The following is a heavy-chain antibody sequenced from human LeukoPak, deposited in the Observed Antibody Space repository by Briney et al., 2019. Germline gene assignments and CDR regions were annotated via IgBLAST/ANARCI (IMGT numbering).Heavy chain of an antibody. CDR3: ARDHYGMDV. J-gene: IGHJ6*02. Sequence: GGCLRLSCAASGFTFSSYNMNWVRQAPGKGLEWVSSISSSSHYIYYADSVKGRFTISRDNAKNSLYVQMNSLRAEDTAVYYCARDHYGMDVWGQGTKVTVSS. CDR2: ISSSSHYI. V-gene: IGHV3-21*01. CDR1: GFTFSSYN.